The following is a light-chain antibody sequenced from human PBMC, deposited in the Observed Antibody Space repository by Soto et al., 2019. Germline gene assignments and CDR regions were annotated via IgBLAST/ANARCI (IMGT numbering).Light chain of an antibody. CDR2: EDS. V-gene: IGLV2-23*01. J-gene: IGLJ3*02. CDR1: NNDVGRYNL. Sequence: QSVLTQPASVSGSPGQSITISCTGTNNDVGRYNLVSWYQQHPGQAPKLMIFEDSKRPSGVSDRLSGSKSGNTASLTISGLQAEDEADYYCCSYAANSIWVFGGGTKLTVL. CDR3: CSYAANSIWV.